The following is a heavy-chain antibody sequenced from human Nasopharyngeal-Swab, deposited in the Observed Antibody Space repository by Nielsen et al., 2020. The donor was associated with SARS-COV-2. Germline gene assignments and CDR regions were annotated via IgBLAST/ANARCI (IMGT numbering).Heavy chain of an antibody. D-gene: IGHD3-10*01. V-gene: IGHV3-53*01. CDR1: GFTVSSNY. CDR2: IYSGGST. Sequence: GESLKISCAASGFTVSSNYMSWVRQAPGKGLEWVSVIYSGGSTYYADSVKGRFTLSRDNSKNTLYLQMNSLRAEDTAIYYCAKDRAYYFGSGRSPWYFDLWGRGTLVTVSS. J-gene: IGHJ2*01. CDR3: AKDRAYYFGSGRSPWYFDL.